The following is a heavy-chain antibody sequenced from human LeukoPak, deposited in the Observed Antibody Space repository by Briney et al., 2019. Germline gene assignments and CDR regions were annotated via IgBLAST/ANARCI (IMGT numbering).Heavy chain of an antibody. CDR1: GFTFSSYA. CDR2: ISGSCGST. CDR3: AKTLPGIAAAGDGYYFDY. J-gene: IGHJ4*02. D-gene: IGHD6-13*01. Sequence: GGSLRLSCAASGFTFSSYAMSWVRQAPGKGLEWVSAISGSCGSTYYADSVKGRFTISRDNSKNTLYLQMNSLRAEDTAVYYCAKTLPGIAAAGDGYYFDYWGQGTLVTVSS. V-gene: IGHV3-23*01.